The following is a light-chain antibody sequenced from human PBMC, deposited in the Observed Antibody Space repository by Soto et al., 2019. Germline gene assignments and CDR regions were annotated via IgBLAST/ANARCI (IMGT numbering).Light chain of an antibody. CDR3: QQYGTSPYT. CDR1: QSVSSSY. V-gene: IGKV3-20*01. Sequence: EIVLTQSPGTLALSPCERAALSRSASQSVSSSYLAWYQQKPGQAPRLLIYGASSRATGIPDRFSGSGSGTDFTLTISRLEPEDFAVYYCQQYGTSPYTFGQGTKVDIK. CDR2: GAS. J-gene: IGKJ2*01.